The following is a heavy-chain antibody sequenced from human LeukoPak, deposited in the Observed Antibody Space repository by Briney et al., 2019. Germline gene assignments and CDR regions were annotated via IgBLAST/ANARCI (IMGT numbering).Heavy chain of an antibody. CDR2: IWFDGSNK. D-gene: IGHD4-17*01. J-gene: IGHJ6*02. CDR3: ARDLSLAVTRSGHSHGMDV. CDR1: GFTFRNFG. Sequence: GGSLRLSCAASGFTFRNFGMHWVRQAPGKGLEWVAVIWFDGSNKYYADSVKGRFTISRDNSNNTLDLQMHSLRDEDTALYFCARDLSLAVTRSGHSHGMDVWGQGTSVTVAS. V-gene: IGHV3-33*01.